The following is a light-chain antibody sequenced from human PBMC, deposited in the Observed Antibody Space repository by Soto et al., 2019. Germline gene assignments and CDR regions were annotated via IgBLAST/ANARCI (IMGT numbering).Light chain of an antibody. CDR3: QQYNHWPRT. J-gene: IGKJ1*01. Sequence: EIVLTQSPGTLSLSPGERATLSCRASQSVSNNYLAWYQQKPGQAPRLLIYGASNRATGIPDRFSGSGSGTDFTLTISRLEPEDFAVYFCQQYNHWPRTFGQGTKVEIK. CDR2: GAS. CDR1: QSVSNNY. V-gene: IGKV3-20*01.